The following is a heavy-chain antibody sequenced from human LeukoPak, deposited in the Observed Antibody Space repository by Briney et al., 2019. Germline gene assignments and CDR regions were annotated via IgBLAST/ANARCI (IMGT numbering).Heavy chain of an antibody. J-gene: IGHJ4*02. Sequence: GGSLRLSCAASGFTVSSNYMSWVRQAPGKGLEWVSVIYSGGSTYYADSVKGRFTISRDNSKNTLYLQMNSLRAEDTAVYYCVRDRSDYYDSSGYYYVWFDYWGQGTLVTVSS. CDR2: IYSGGST. CDR3: VRDRSDYYDSSGYYYVWFDY. V-gene: IGHV3-66*02. D-gene: IGHD3-22*01. CDR1: GFTVSSNY.